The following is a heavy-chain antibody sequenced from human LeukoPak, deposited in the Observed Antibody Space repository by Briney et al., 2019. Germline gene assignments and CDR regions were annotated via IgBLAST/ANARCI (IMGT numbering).Heavy chain of an antibody. CDR2: IYESGTT. J-gene: IGHJ4*02. CDR1: GESLNSYY. V-gene: IGHV4-34*01. Sequence: SETLSLTCAVYGESLNSYYWSWVRQPPGVGLEWIGEIYESGTTEYNPSLKSRVTISMVPSKQQFSLSLSSVTAADTADYYCARGAWATRLGSWGLGTPVIVSS. CDR3: ARGAWATRLGS. D-gene: IGHD2-15*01.